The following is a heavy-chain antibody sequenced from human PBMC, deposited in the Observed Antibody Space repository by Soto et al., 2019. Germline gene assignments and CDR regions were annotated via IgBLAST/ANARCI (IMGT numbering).Heavy chain of an antibody. CDR3: AHLMITYGGVIADDAFDV. D-gene: IGHD3-16*02. Sequence: QITLKESGPTLVEPTQTLTLTCTFSGFSLTTRQVGVGWIRQPQGQALEWLAVIYWDNDKRYSPSLERRLTITKDTSKNQVVLTMTNMDPMDTATYYCAHLMITYGGVIADDAFDVWGQGTMVTVSS. CDR2: IYWDNDK. J-gene: IGHJ3*01. CDR1: GFSLTTRQVG. V-gene: IGHV2-5*02.